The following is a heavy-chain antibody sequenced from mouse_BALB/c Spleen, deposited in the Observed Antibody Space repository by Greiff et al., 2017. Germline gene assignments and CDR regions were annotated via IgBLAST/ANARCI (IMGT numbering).Heavy chain of an antibody. V-gene: IGHV1S29*02. J-gene: IGHJ4*01. D-gene: IGHD1-1*01. CDR3: SRGGGILRGAMDY. CDR2: IYPYNGGT. CDR1: GYTFTDYN. Sequence: EVQLQQSGPELVKPGASVKLSCTASGYTFTDYNMHWVQQSHGKSLEWIGYIYPYNGGTGYNQKFKSKATLTVDNSSSTAYMELRSLTSEDSAVYDCSRGGGILRGAMDYWGQGTSVTVSA.